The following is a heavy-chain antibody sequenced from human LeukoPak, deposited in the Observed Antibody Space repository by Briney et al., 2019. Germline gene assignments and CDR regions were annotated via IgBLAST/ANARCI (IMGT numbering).Heavy chain of an antibody. CDR2: ISGSGGST. D-gene: IGHD3-22*01. CDR3: ATQGEYYDSSGYQFPFDY. J-gene: IGHJ4*02. CDR1: GFTFSSYA. V-gene: IGHV3-23*01. Sequence: GGSLRLSCAAPGFTFSSYAMSWVRQTPGKGLEWVSAISGSGGSTYYADSVKGRFTISRDNSKNTLYLQMNSLRAEDTAVYYCATQGEYYDSSGYQFPFDYWGQGTLVTVSS.